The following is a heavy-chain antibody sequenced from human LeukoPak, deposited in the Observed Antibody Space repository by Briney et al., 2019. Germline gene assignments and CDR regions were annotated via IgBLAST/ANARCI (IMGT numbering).Heavy chain of an antibody. CDR1: GYTFTSYY. D-gene: IGHD3-10*01. J-gene: IGHJ4*02. CDR3: ARGPYSHPLYGSGSYLRYYFDY. V-gene: IGHV1-2*04. CDR2: INPNSGGT. Sequence: ASVKVSCKASGYTFTSYYMHWVRQAPGQGLEWMGWINPNSGGTNYAQKFQGWVTMTRDTSISTAYMELSRLRSDDTAVYYCARGPYSHPLYGSGSYLRYYFDYWGQGTLVTVSS.